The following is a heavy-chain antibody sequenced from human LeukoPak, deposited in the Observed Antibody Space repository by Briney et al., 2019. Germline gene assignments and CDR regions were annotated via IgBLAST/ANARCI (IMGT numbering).Heavy chain of an antibody. J-gene: IGHJ4*02. Sequence: GSLRLSCTASGFSFSGYWMSWVRQAPGKGLEWVANINQDGSAQYYVDSVKGRFTISRDNAKNSLYLQMNSLRAEDTAVYYCASVFDYYDSSGYYESFDYWGQGTLVTVSS. CDR2: INQDGSAQ. CDR3: ASVFDYYDSSGYYESFDY. V-gene: IGHV3-7*01. CDR1: GFSFSGYW. D-gene: IGHD3-22*01.